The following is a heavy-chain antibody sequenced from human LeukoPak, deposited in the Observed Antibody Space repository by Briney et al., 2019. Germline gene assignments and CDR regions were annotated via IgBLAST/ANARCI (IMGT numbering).Heavy chain of an antibody. CDR2: INSDGSST. Sequence: GGSLRLSCAASGFTFSSYWMHWVRQAPGKGLVWVSRINSDGSSTTYADSVKGRFAISRDDAKNTLYLQMNSLRAEDTAVYYCARVASSSSWYIDYWGQGTLVTVSS. CDR1: GFTFSSYW. D-gene: IGHD6-13*01. V-gene: IGHV3-74*01. J-gene: IGHJ4*02. CDR3: ARVASSSSWYIDY.